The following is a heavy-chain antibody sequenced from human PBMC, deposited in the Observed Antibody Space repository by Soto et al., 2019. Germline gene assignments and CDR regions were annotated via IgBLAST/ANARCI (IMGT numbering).Heavy chain of an antibody. D-gene: IGHD5-12*01. V-gene: IGHV1-69*06. J-gene: IGHJ6*02. CDR1: GSTFSSYA. CDR2: IIPIFGTA. CDR3: ARDLVDNDGYYYYYGMDV. Sequence: SVKVSCKASGSTFSSYAISWVRQAPGQGLEWMGGIIPIFGTANYAQKFQGRVTITADKSTSTAYMELSSLRSEDTAVYYCARDLVDNDGYYYYYGMDVWGQGTTVTVSS.